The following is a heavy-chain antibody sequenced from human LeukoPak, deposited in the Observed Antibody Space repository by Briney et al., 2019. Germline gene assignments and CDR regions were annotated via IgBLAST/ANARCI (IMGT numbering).Heavy chain of an antibody. D-gene: IGHD3-10*01. CDR1: GFSLSGYW. V-gene: IGHV3-7*01. J-gene: IGHJ4*02. CDR2: IKQDGSDK. CDR3: ARGPPDGSGSYYPGAD. Sequence: GGSLRLSCAASGFSLSGYWMSWVRQAPGKGLEWVANIKQDGSDKYYVDSVKGRFTISRHNAKNSLYLQMNSLRAEDTAVYYCARGPPDGSGSYYPGADWGQGTLVTVSS.